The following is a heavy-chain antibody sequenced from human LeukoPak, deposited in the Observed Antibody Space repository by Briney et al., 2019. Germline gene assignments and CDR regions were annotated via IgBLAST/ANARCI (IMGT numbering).Heavy chain of an antibody. J-gene: IGHJ4*02. CDR3: SRLDSSGYYCLDH. CDR1: GFTFGDYA. D-gene: IGHD3-22*01. V-gene: IGHV3-49*04. Sequence: GGSLRLSCTVSGFTFGDYAMSWVRQAPGKGLEWVGFIRSKAYGGTTEYAASVKGRFTISRDDSKSIAYLQMNSLKTEDTAVYYCSRLDSSGYYCLDHWGQGTLVTVSS. CDR2: IRSKAYGGTT.